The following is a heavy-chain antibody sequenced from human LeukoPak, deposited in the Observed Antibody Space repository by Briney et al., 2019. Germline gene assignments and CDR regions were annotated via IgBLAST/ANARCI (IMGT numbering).Heavy chain of an antibody. J-gene: IGHJ4*02. CDR1: GFTFSSYA. D-gene: IGHD3-22*01. V-gene: IGHV3-64D*06. Sequence: GGSLRLSCSASGFTFSSYAMHWVRQAPGKGLEYVSAISSNGGSTYYADSVKGRFTISRDNSKNTLYLQMSSLRAEDTAVYYCVKEEGAMIVVGPFDYWGQGTLVTVSS. CDR2: ISSNGGST. CDR3: VKEEGAMIVVGPFDY.